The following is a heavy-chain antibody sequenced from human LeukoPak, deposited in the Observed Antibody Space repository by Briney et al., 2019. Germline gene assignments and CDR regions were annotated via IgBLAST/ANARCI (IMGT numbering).Heavy chain of an antibody. Sequence: PSETLSLTCTVSSGSISTYYSNWIRQSPGKGLEWSGSVYFSGSTNYNPSLKSRVTMSVDTSKNQFSLKVSSMTAADTAVYYCARGLRQNWFDPWGQGTLVTVSS. CDR2: VYFSGST. J-gene: IGHJ5*02. CDR1: SGSISTYY. D-gene: IGHD3-16*01. CDR3: ARGLRQNWFDP. V-gene: IGHV4-59*01.